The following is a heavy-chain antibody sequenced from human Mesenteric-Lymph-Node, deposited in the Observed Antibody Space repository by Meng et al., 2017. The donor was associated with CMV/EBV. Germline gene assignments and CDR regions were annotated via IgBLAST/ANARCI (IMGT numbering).Heavy chain of an antibody. Sequence: GESLKISCAASGFTFNNYSMNWVRQAPGKGLEWVSFINSRSSDIQYADSVKGRFTVSRDNAMNTLYLQMNSLRAEDTAVYYCAIGVGNYLDYWGQGTLVTVSS. V-gene: IGHV3-21*01. D-gene: IGHD3-10*01. J-gene: IGHJ4*02. CDR1: GFTFNNYS. CDR2: INSRSSDI. CDR3: AIGVGNYLDY.